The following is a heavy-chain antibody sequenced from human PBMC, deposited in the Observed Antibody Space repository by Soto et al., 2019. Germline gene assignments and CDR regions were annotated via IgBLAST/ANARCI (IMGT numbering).Heavy chain of an antibody. J-gene: IGHJ4*02. CDR2: IYYSGST. V-gene: IGHV4-31*03. D-gene: IGHD3-16*02. CDR1: GDSISSGGYY. CDR3: ARVLSLTLFDF. Sequence: QVQLQESSPGLVQPSQTLSLACTVSGDSISSGGYYWSWIRQHPGKGLEWIGYIYYSGSTFYNPSLKSRVTISVDTSKNQFSLKLSSVTAADTAVYYCARVLSLTLFDFWVQGTLVTVSS.